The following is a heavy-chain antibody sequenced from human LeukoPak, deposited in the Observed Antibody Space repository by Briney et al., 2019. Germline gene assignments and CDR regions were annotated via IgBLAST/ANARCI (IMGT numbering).Heavy chain of an antibody. CDR3: ARGRVGRLDAFDI. Sequence: PSETLSLTCTVSGGSISSGDYYWRWIRQPPGKGLEWIGYIYYSGSTYYNPSLKSRLTISVDTSKNQFSLKLSSVTAAVTAVYYCARGRVGRLDAFDIWGQGTMVTVSS. CDR1: GGSISSGDYY. D-gene: IGHD1-26*01. CDR2: IYYSGST. J-gene: IGHJ3*02. V-gene: IGHV4-30-4*08.